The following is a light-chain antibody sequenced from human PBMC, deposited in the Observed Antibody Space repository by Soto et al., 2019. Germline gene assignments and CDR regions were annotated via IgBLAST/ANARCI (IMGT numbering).Light chain of an antibody. CDR3: QQRSNWPPIT. V-gene: IGKV3-11*01. CDR1: QSVSSTY. J-gene: IGKJ5*01. CDR2: DAS. Sequence: EIVLTQSPVTLSLSPWERATHSCRASQSVSSTYLAWYQQKPGQAPRLLIYDASNRATGIPARFSGSGSGTDFTLTISSLEPEDFAVYYCQQRSNWPPITFGQGTRLEIK.